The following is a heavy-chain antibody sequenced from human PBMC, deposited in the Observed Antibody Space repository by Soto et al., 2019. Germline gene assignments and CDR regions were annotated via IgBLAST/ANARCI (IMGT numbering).Heavy chain of an antibody. D-gene: IGHD2-15*01. CDR2: IIPIFGTA. Sequence: SVKVSCKASGGTFSSYAISWVRQAPGQGLEWMGGIIPIFGTANYAQKSQGRVTITADESTSTAYMELSSLRSEDTAVYYCARYSAGEDIVVVVAAEWGMDVWGQGTTVTVSS. CDR3: ARYSAGEDIVVVVAAEWGMDV. CDR1: GGTFSSYA. V-gene: IGHV1-69*13. J-gene: IGHJ6*02.